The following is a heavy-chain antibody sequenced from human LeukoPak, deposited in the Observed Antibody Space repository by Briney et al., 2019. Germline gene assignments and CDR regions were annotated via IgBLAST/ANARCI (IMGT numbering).Heavy chain of an antibody. CDR2: ISAYNGNT. CDR1: GYTFTTYA. J-gene: IGHJ4*02. D-gene: IGHD5-18*01. V-gene: IGHV1-18*01. CDR3: ARDGYSYGYHDY. Sequence: ASVKVSCKASGYTFTTYAMHWVRQAPGQGLEWMGWISAYNGNTNYAQKVQGRVTMTTDTSTSTAYMELRSLRSDDTAVYYCARDGYSYGYHDYWGQGTLVTVSS.